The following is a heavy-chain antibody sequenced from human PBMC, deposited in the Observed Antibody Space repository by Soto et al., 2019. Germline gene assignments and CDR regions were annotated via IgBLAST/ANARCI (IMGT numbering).Heavy chain of an antibody. Sequence: QVQLVQSGAEVKKPGASVKVSCKASGYTFTSYDINWVRQATGQGLEWMGWMNPNSGNTGYAQKFQGRVTMTRNTAISTAYMELSSLRSEDTAVYYCASATYYILTGYSVWFDPWGQGTLVTVSS. CDR2: MNPNSGNT. V-gene: IGHV1-8*01. CDR1: GYTFTSYD. CDR3: ASATYYILTGYSVWFDP. D-gene: IGHD3-9*01. J-gene: IGHJ5*02.